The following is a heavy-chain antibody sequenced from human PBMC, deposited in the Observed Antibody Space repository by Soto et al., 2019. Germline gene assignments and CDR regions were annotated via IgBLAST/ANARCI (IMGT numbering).Heavy chain of an antibody. Sequence: HPGGSLRLSCAASGFTFSSYAMHWVRQAPGKGLEWVAVISYDGSNKYYADSVKGRFTISRDNSKNTLYLQMNSLRAEDTAVYYCARASFVVGSSDYWGQGTLVTVSS. CDR3: ARASFVVGSSDY. CDR2: ISYDGSNK. J-gene: IGHJ4*02. D-gene: IGHD6-6*01. CDR1: GFTFSSYA. V-gene: IGHV3-30-3*01.